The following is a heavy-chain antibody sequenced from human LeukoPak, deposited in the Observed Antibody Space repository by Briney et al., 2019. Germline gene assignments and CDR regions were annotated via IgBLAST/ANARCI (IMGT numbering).Heavy chain of an antibody. D-gene: IGHD3-3*01. CDR3: ARDDFWSGYYFPNYYYYGMDV. J-gene: IGHJ6*02. Sequence: GGSPRLSCAASGFTFSSYWMSWVRQAPGKGLEWVANIKQDGSEKYYVDSVKGRFTISRDNAKSSLYLQMNSLRAEDTAVYYCARDDFWSGYYFPNYYYYGMDVWGQGTTVTVSS. CDR1: GFTFSSYW. CDR2: IKQDGSEK. V-gene: IGHV3-7*03.